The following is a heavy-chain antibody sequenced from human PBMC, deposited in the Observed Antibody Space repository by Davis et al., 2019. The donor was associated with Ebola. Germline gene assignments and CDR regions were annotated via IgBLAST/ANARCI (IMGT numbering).Heavy chain of an antibody. D-gene: IGHD3-3*01. CDR1: GFTFSSYG. CDR3: ARAVEFIGRFLEWFGGFDP. CDR2: ISSSSSYI. Sequence: GGSLRLSCAASGFTFSSYGMHWVRQAPGKGLEWVSSISSSSSYIYYADSVKGRFTISRDNAKNSLYLQMNSLRAEDTAVYYCARAVEFIGRFLEWFGGFDPWGQGTLVTVSS. V-gene: IGHV3-21*04. J-gene: IGHJ5*02.